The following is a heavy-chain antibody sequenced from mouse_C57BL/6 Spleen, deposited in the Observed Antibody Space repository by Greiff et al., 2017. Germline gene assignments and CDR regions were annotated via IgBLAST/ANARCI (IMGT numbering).Heavy chain of an antibody. CDR1: GYTFTDYE. V-gene: IGHV1-15*01. D-gene: IGHD1-1*01. Sequence: VQLKESGAELVRPGASVTLSCKASGYTFTDYEMHWVKQTPVHGLEWIGAIDPETGGTAYNQKFKGKAILTADKSSSTAYMELRSLTSEDSAVYYCTGGPPNYYGSRHWYFDVWGTGTTVTVSS. CDR3: TGGPPNYYGSRHWYFDV. CDR2: IDPETGGT. J-gene: IGHJ1*03.